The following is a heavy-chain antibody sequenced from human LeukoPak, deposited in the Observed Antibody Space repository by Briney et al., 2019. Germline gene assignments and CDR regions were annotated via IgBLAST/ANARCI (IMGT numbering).Heavy chain of an antibody. V-gene: IGHV4-59*01. J-gene: IGHJ6*02. CDR1: GGSISSYY. CDR3: ARENSGSYYGMDA. CDR2: IYYSGST. Sequence: SETLSLTCTVSGGSISSYYWSWIRQPPGKGLEWIGYIYYSGSTNYNPSLESRVTISVDTSKNQFSLKLSSVTAADTAVYYCARENSGSYYGMDAWGQGTTVTVSS. D-gene: IGHD1-26*01.